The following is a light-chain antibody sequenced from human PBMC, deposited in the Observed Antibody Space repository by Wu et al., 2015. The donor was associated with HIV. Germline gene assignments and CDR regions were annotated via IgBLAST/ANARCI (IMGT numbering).Light chain of an antibody. CDR3: KQYVTSIT. CDR1: QSVSSY. Sequence: EIVLTQSPATLSLSPGERATLSCRASQSVSSYLAWYQQRPGQAPRVLIYGASSRATGVPDRFSGGGSGTDFSLTISRLEPEDFAVYYCKQYVTSITFGQGTRLDIK. CDR2: GAS. V-gene: IGKV3-20*01. J-gene: IGKJ5*01.